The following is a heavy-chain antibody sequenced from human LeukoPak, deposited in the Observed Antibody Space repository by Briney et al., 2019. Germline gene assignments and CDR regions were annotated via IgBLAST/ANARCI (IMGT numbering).Heavy chain of an antibody. J-gene: IGHJ4*02. CDR3: ARLRCSSTSCYTNQKYYFDY. D-gene: IGHD2-2*02. CDR2: IIPIFGTA. CDR1: GGTFSSYA. Sequence: ASVKVSCKASGGTFSSYAISWVRQAPGQGLEWMGGIIPIFGTANYTQKFQGRVTITTDESTSTAYMELSSLRSEDTAVYYCARLRCSSTSCYTNQKYYFDYWGQGTLVTVSS. V-gene: IGHV1-69*05.